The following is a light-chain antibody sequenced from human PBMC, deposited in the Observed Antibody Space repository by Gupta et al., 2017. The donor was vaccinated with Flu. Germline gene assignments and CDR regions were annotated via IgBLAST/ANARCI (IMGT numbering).Light chain of an antibody. CDR3: QQSDSTPIT. J-gene: IGKJ5*01. CDR2: AAS. CDR1: QSISSY. Sequence: DFHITHSPSSLSASVGDRVTITCRASQSISSYLNWYQQKPGKAPKLLIYAASSLQSGVPSRFSGSGSGTDFTLTISRLQPEDFATYYCQQSDSTPITFGQGTQLEIK. V-gene: IGKV1-39*01.